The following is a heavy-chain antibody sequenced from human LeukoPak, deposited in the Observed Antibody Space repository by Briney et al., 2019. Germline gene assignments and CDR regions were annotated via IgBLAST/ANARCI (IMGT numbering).Heavy chain of an antibody. CDR3: ARERDTSMVALDS. D-gene: IGHD3-10*01. CDR2: ITSNIYT. Sequence: PGGSLRLSCAASGFTFSSYILNRVRQAPGKGLEWVSCITSNIYTYYADSVRGRFTISRDNSQNSVYLVMNSLRAEDTAVYYCARERDTSMVALDSWGQGTLVTVSS. CDR1: GFTFSSYI. V-gene: IGHV3-21*06. J-gene: IGHJ4*02.